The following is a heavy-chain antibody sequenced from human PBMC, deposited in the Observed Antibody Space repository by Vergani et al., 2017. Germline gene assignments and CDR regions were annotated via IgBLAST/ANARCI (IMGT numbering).Heavy chain of an antibody. J-gene: IGHJ3*02. CDR3: ARRVTMVRGVISKYDAFAI. D-gene: IGHD3-10*01. CDR1: GYSFTSYW. V-gene: IGHV5-51*01. Sequence: EVQLVQSGAEVNKPGESLKISCKGSGYSFTSYWIGWVRQMPGKGLEWMGIIYPGDSDTRYSPSFQGQVTISADKSISTAYLQWSSLKASDTAMYYCARRVTMVRGVISKYDAFAIWGQGIMVTVSS. CDR2: IYPGDSDT.